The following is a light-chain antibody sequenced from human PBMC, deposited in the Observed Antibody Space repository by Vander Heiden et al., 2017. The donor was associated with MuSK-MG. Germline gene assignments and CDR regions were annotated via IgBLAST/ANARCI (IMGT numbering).Light chain of an antibody. CDR3: QQYNNWPSLT. CDR2: GAS. J-gene: IGKJ4*01. Sequence: EIVMTQSPATLSVSPGERATLSCRASQSVSSNLAWYQQKPGQAPRLLIYGASTRATGIPARFSGSGSGTEFTRTISSLQSEDFAVYYCQQYNNWPSLTFGGGTKVESK. CDR1: QSVSSN. V-gene: IGKV3-15*01.